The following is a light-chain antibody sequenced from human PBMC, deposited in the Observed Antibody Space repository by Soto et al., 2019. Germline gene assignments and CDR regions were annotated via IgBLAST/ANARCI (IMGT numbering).Light chain of an antibody. CDR2: GVS. Sequence: EIVLTQSPGPLSLSPGERATLSCRATQSVRTTSLAWYQQRPGQAPRLLIYGVSSRATGIPDRFSGSGSGTDFILTISKLEPEDFGVYYCQQYGRSLMWTFGQGTKVEIK. CDR1: QSVRTTS. V-gene: IGKV3-20*01. CDR3: QQYGRSLMWT. J-gene: IGKJ1*01.